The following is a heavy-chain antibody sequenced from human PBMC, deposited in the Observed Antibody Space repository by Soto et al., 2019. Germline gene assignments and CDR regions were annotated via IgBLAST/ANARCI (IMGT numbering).Heavy chain of an antibody. CDR3: ARDPLWGTAMVLWYFDL. CDR1: GFTFSSYA. CDR2: ISYDGSNK. D-gene: IGHD5-18*01. Sequence: QVQLVESGGGVVQPGRSLRLSCAASGFTFSSYAMHWVRQAPGKGLEWVAVISYDGSNKYYADSVKGGFTISRDNPKNTLYLQMNSLRAEDTAVYYCARDPLWGTAMVLWYFDLWGRGTLVTVSS. J-gene: IGHJ2*01. V-gene: IGHV3-30-3*01.